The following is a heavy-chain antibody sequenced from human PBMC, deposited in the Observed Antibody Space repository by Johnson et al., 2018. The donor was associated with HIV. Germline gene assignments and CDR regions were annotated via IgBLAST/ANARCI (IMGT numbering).Heavy chain of an antibody. CDR2: ISGSGSST. CDR1: GFTFSSYA. J-gene: IGHJ3*01. D-gene: IGHD1-26*01. Sequence: VQLVESGGGLVQPGGSQRLSCIASGFTFSSYAMSWVRQAPGKGLEWVSAISGSGSSTYYADSVKGRFTISRDNSKNTLYLQMNSRRAEDTAVYYCAKGSWALWSPWGQGTMVTVSS. V-gene: IGHV3-23*04. CDR3: AKGSWALWSP.